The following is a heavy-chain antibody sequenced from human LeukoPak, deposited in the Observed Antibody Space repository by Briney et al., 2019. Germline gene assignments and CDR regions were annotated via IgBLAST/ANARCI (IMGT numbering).Heavy chain of an antibody. CDR3: ARAPAGCGGTCSFDS. CDR1: GASISGYW. D-gene: IGHD2-15*01. V-gene: IGHV4-4*07. Sequence: SETLSLTCDVSGASISGYWWSWIRQPAGKGLVWIGRMYTDGDTNYNPALKSRVTVSVDTSKNLFSLKLISVTAADTAVYYCARAPAGCGGTCSFDSWGQGTLVTVSS. CDR2: MYTDGDT. J-gene: IGHJ4*02.